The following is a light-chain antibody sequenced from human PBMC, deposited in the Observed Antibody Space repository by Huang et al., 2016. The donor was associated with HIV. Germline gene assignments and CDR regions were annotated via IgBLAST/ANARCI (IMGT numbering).Light chain of an antibody. V-gene: IGKV3-20*01. CDR2: GAS. CDR3: QQYGTLPYT. Sequence: EIVLTQSPVTLSLSPGEGASLSCRASQGVHNSYLAWYQQKPGQAPRPLIFGASNRATGVPHRFRGSESGTDFTLTISGLDPEDFAVYYCQQYGTLPYTFGQGTKLEI. J-gene: IGKJ2*01. CDR1: QGVHNSY.